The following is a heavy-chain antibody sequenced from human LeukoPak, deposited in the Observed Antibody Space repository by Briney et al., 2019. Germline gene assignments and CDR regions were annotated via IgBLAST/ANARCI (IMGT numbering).Heavy chain of an antibody. CDR1: GFTFSSYA. V-gene: IGHV3-30-3*01. CDR3: ARDFSIAVAGPLDY. D-gene: IGHD6-19*01. Sequence: GGSLRLSCAASGFTFSSYAKHWVRQAPGKGLEWVAVISYDGSNKYYADSVKGRFTISRDNSKNTLYLQMNSLRAEDTAVYYCARDFSIAVAGPLDYWGQGTLVTVSS. J-gene: IGHJ4*02. CDR2: ISYDGSNK.